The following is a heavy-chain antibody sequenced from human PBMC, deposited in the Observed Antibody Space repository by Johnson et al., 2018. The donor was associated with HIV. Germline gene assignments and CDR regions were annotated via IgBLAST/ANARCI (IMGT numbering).Heavy chain of an antibody. Sequence: QVQLVESGGGVVQPGRSLRLSCAASGFTFSSYAMHWVRQAPGKGLEWVAVISYDGSNKYYADSVKGRFTISRDNSKNTLYLQMNSLRAEDTAVYYCAASVYDYDSSGYFAFDIWGQGTMVTVSS. D-gene: IGHD3-22*01. V-gene: IGHV3-30*14. CDR3: AASVYDYDSSGYFAFDI. J-gene: IGHJ3*02. CDR2: ISYDGSNK. CDR1: GFTFSSYA.